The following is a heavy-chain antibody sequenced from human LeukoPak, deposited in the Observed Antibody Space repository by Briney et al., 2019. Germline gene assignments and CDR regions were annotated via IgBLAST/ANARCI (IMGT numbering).Heavy chain of an antibody. CDR3: ARLKCSTRWASSYYFDF. V-gene: IGHV4-59*08. CDR1: GGSISSFY. D-gene: IGHD2-2*01. J-gene: IGHJ4*02. Sequence: SETLSLTCTVSGGSISSFYWSWIRQPPGKGLHWIGYIYYSGSTNYNPSLKSRVTISVDTSKNQFSLKLSSVTAADTAVYSCARLKCSTRWASSYYFDFWGQGHLVTVSS. CDR2: IYYSGST.